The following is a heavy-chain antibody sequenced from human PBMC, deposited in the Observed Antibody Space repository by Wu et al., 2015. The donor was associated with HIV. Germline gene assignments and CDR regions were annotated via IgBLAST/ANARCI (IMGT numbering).Heavy chain of an antibody. J-gene: IGHJ4*02. CDR2: INPNSGGT. CDR1: GYTFTGYY. CDR3: ARDYYDVLTTYSHYFFDL. V-gene: IGHV1-2*02. D-gene: IGHD3-9*01. Sequence: QVQLVQSGAEVKKPGASVKVSCKASGYTFTGYYMHWLRQAPGQGPEWMGWINPNSGGTNFAQKFQDRVTLTRDASTSTAYMDMRGLRSDDTAVYYCARDYYDVLTTYSHYFFDLWGQGTLVTVSS.